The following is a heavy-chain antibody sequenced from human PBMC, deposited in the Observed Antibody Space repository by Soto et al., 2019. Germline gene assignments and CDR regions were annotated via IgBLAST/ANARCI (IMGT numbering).Heavy chain of an antibody. D-gene: IGHD5-18*01. CDR3: ARDVDTAMVTSWFDP. Sequence: RGESLKISCKGSGYSFTSYWIGWVRQMPGKGLEWMGIIYPGDSDTRYSPSFQGQVTISADKSISTAYLQWSSLKASDTAMYYCARDVDTAMVTSWFDPWGQGTLVTVSS. V-gene: IGHV5-51*01. J-gene: IGHJ5*02. CDR2: IYPGDSDT. CDR1: GYSFTSYW.